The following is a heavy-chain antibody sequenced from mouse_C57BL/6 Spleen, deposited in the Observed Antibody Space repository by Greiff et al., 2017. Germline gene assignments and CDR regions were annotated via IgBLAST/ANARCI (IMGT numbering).Heavy chain of an antibody. CDR3: AREDYYGSSYLGY. CDR2: IDPANGNT. J-gene: IGHJ2*01. V-gene: IGHV14-3*01. D-gene: IGHD1-1*01. Sequence: EVMLVESVAELVRPGASVKLSCTASGFNIKNTYMHWVKQRPEQGLEWIGRIDPANGNTKYAPKFQGKATITADTSSNTAYLQLSSLTSEDSAIYYCAREDYYGSSYLGYWGQGTTLTVSS. CDR1: GFNIKNTY.